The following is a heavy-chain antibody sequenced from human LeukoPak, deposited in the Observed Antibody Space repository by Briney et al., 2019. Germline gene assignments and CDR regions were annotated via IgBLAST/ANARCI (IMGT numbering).Heavy chain of an antibody. CDR3: APSP. J-gene: IGHJ5*02. CDR2: INTDGSVK. CDR1: ALSLSMYW. Sequence: PGGSLRLSCVASALSLSMYWINWVRHPQGKGREWVANINTDGSVKYDGNSVNGRFTISRANAKNSVYLQMNSLRVEDTAIYYCAPSPWGQGTLVTVSS. V-gene: IGHV3-7*01.